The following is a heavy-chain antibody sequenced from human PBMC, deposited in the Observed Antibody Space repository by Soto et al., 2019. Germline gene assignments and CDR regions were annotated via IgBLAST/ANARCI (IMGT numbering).Heavy chain of an antibody. CDR3: ARGSWFDH. Sequence: QVQLQQWGAGLLKPSETLSLTCAVYGGSFSGYYWSWIRQPPGKGLEWIGEINHSGSITYNPSLKTRVTISVDPATNQSSLKLSSVTAGESAVYCCARGSWFDHWGQGTLVTVSS. CDR2: INHSGSI. V-gene: IGHV4-34*01. CDR1: GGSFSGYY. J-gene: IGHJ5*02.